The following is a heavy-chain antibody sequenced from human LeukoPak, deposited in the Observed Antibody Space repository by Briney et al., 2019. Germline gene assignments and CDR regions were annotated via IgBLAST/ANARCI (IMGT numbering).Heavy chain of an antibody. CDR2: IKQDGSEK. D-gene: IGHD5/OR15-5a*01. CDR3: ASLSHKYYFGG. V-gene: IGHV3-7*01. CDR1: GFTFSSYW. J-gene: IGHJ4*02. Sequence: PGGSLRLSCAASGFTFSSYWMSWVRQAPGKGLEWVANIKQDGSEKYYVDSVKGRFTISRDNAKNSLYLQMNSLRAEDTAVYYCASLSHKYYFGGWGQVTLVTVAS.